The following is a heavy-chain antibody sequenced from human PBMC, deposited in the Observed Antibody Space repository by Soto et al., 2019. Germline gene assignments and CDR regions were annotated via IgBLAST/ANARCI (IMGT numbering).Heavy chain of an antibody. CDR2: IIPIFGTA. CDR1: GGTFSSYA. Sequence: QVQLVQSGAEVKKPGSSVKVSCKASGGTFSSYAISXXXXXXXXXXXWMGGIIPIFGTANYAQKFQGRVTITADESTXXXXXXXXXXXXXXXXXXXXXXXXXXXXXXXFDPWGQGTLFTVSS. CDR3: XXXXXXXXXXXFDP. J-gene: IGHJ5*02. V-gene: IGHV1-69*12.